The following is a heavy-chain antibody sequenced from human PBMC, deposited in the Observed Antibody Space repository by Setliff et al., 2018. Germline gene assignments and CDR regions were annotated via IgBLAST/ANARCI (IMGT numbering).Heavy chain of an antibody. D-gene: IGHD1-26*01. J-gene: IGHJ4*02. Sequence: PGGSLRLSCAASEFTLSTYWIHWVRQAPRKGLVWVSRINSDGSTTTYADSVKGRFTISRDNSKNSLDLQMNSLRTEDTAVYYCARDRWVGATSDLDNWGQGSLVTVSS. CDR3: ARDRWVGATSDLDN. CDR2: INSDGSTT. CDR1: EFTLSTYW. V-gene: IGHV3-74*01.